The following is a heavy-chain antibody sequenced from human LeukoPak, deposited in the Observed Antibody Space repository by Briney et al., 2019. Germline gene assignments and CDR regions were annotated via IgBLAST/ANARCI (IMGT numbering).Heavy chain of an antibody. D-gene: IGHD4-17*01. CDR1: GDSISGYF. CDR3: ARASTVTTVDV. J-gene: IGHJ6*04. V-gene: IGHV4-59*01. CDR2: IYYRGDT. Sequence: SETLSLTCTVSGDSISGYFWTWIRQPPGKGLAWIGYIYYRGDTNYNPSLKSRVTISVDTSKKQFSLKLSSVTTADTAVYYCARASTVTTVDVWGTGTTVTVSS.